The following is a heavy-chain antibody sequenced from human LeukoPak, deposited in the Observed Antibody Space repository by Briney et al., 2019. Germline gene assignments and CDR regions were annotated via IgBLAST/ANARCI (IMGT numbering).Heavy chain of an antibody. J-gene: IGHJ4*02. V-gene: IGHV1-18*04. D-gene: IGHD3-16*01. Sequence: ASVKVSCKASGYTFTSYGISWVRRAPGQGLEWMEWISAYNGNTNYAQKLQGRVTMTTDTSTSTAYMELRSLRSDDTAVYYCARVYRGGNRALRIPDYWGQGTLVTVSS. CDR2: ISAYNGNT. CDR3: ARVYRGGNRALRIPDY. CDR1: GYTFTSYG.